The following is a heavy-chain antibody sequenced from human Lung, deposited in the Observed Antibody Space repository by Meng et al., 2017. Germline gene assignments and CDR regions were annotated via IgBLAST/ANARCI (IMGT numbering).Heavy chain of an antibody. CDR3: ARFDISSSGRGDY. CDR2: IFHSGST. V-gene: IGHV4-4*02. D-gene: IGHD1-26*01. J-gene: IGHJ4*02. Sequence: QVQLPESGPGLVKPSGTLSLTCAVSGGSITRSTWWSWVRQTPGKGLEWFGEIFHSGSTNYNPPLESRVTISVDKSKNQFSLKVYSVTAADTATYYCARFDISSSGRGDYWGQGILVTVSS. CDR1: GGSITRSTW.